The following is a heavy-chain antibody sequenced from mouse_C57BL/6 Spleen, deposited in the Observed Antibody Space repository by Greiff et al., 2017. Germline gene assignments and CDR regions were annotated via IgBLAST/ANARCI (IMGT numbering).Heavy chain of an antibody. CDR3: ARPYYYGSSIWYFDV. D-gene: IGHD1-1*01. CDR2: IYPGDGDT. V-gene: IGHV1-80*01. J-gene: IGHJ1*03. CDR1: GYAFSSYW. Sequence: VQLQQSGAELVKPGASVKISCKASGYAFSSYWMNWVKQRPGKGLEWIGQIYPGDGDTNYNGKFKGKATLTADKSSSTAYMQLSSLTSEDSAVYFCARPYYYGSSIWYFDVWGTGTTVTVSS.